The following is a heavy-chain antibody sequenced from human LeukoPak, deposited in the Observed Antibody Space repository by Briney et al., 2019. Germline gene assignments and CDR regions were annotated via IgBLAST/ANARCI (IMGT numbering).Heavy chain of an antibody. Sequence: GGSLRLSCAASGFTLRNYVMNWVRQAPGKGLKWVSGISGSGDSTYYADSVKGRFTISRDNSKNTLYLQMNSLRVEDTAAYYCAKVRAPSGWFNSDYWGQGTLVTVSS. CDR1: GFTLRNYV. J-gene: IGHJ4*02. CDR2: ISGSGDST. D-gene: IGHD6-19*01. CDR3: AKVRAPSGWFNSDY. V-gene: IGHV3-23*01.